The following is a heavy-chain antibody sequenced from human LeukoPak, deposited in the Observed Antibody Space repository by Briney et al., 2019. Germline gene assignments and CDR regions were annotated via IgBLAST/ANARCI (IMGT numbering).Heavy chain of an antibody. D-gene: IGHD5-24*01. J-gene: IGHJ6*03. CDR1: GFRLIKYA. Sequence: GRSLRLSCEASGFRLIKYAMHWVRRAPGRGLEWVAVISFDGKKEFYADSVKGRFTISRDNSKNALFLQMNSLQTDDTAIYYCARASMATINYYYFYMDAWGKGTTVTVSS. CDR2: ISFDGKKE. CDR3: ARASMATINYYYFYMDA. V-gene: IGHV3-30*04.